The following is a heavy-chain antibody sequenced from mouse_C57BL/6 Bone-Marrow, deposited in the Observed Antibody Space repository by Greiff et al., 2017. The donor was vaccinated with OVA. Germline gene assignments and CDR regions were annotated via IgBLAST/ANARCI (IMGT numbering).Heavy chain of an antibody. CDR3: TGGGNYVFSWFAY. J-gene: IGHJ3*01. D-gene: IGHD2-1*01. Sequence: VQLQQSGAELVRPGASVKLSCTASGFNIKDDYMHWVKQRPEQGLEWIGWIDPENGDTEYASKFQGKATITADTSSNTAYLQLSSLTSEDTAVYYCTGGGNYVFSWFAYWGQGTLVTVSA. V-gene: IGHV14-4*01. CDR1: GFNIKDDY. CDR2: IDPENGDT.